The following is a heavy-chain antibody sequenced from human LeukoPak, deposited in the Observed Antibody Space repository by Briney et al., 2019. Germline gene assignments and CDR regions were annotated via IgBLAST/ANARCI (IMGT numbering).Heavy chain of an antibody. CDR3: ARARFGYNRGPFDY. J-gene: IGHJ4*02. Sequence: GGSLRLSCAASGFTFSNAWMSWVRQAPGKGLEWVAFISYDGSNKHYADSVKGRFTISRDNSKNTLYLQMNSLRPEDTAVYYCARARFGYNRGPFDYWGQGILVTVSS. V-gene: IGHV3-30-3*01. D-gene: IGHD5-24*01. CDR1: GFTFSNAW. CDR2: ISYDGSNK.